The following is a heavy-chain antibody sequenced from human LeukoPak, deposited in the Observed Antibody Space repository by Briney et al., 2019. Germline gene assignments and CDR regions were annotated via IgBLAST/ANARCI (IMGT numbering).Heavy chain of an antibody. CDR1: GFTFSSYA. Sequence: GGSLRLSCAASGFTFSSYAMHWVRQAPGKGLEWVAVIPYDGSNKYYADSVRGRFTISRDNSKNTLYLQMNSLRAEDTAVYYCASSYYDSSGYYPNWGQGTLVTVSS. CDR3: ASSYYDSSGYYPN. CDR2: IPYDGSNK. V-gene: IGHV3-30-3*01. D-gene: IGHD3-22*01. J-gene: IGHJ4*02.